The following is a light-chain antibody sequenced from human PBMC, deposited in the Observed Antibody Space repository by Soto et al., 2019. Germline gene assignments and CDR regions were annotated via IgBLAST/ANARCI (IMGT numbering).Light chain of an antibody. CDR2: AAS. Sequence: DIQMTQSPSSLSASVGDRVTITCRASQSISSYLNWYQQKPGKAPKLLIYAASSLQSGVPSRFSGSGSGTDFTHTISILQPEDFATYYCQQSYSTPYTFGQGTKLEIK. J-gene: IGKJ2*01. V-gene: IGKV1-39*01. CDR1: QSISSY. CDR3: QQSYSTPYT.